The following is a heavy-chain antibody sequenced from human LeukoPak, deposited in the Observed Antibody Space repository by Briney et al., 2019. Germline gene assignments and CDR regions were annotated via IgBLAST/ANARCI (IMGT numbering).Heavy chain of an antibody. J-gene: IGHJ4*02. V-gene: IGHV4-4*07. CDR3: ARAAAAAGGQYFDN. D-gene: IGHD6-13*01. Sequence: SETLSLTCTVSGGSISTYYWSWIRQPAGKGLEWIGRIYTNENTNYNPSLRRRVTMSVDTSKNQCSLKLNSVTAADTAVYYCARAAAAAGGQYFDNWGQGTLIAVSS. CDR1: GGSISTYY. CDR2: IYTNENT.